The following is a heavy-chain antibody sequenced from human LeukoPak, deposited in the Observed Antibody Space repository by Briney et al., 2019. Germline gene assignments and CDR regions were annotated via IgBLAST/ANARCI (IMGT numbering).Heavy chain of an antibody. J-gene: IGHJ6*03. V-gene: IGHV3-74*01. D-gene: IGHD2-2*01. CDR2: LGSDGRRT. Sequence: PGGSLRLSCAASGFTISNHWMHWVRQAPGKGLVWVSRLGSDGRRTDYAASVKGRFTISRDNAKNTLFLQMNSLRPDDTAVYYCAREVEVVPATMGAYYYYYMGVWGKGTTVTVSS. CDR1: GFTISNHW. CDR3: AREVEVVPATMGAYYYYYMGV.